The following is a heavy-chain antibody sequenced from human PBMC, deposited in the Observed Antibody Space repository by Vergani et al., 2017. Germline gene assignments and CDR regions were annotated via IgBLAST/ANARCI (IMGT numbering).Heavy chain of an antibody. D-gene: IGHD6-19*01. V-gene: IGHV4-59*12. CDR3: ARGGEAVAGSNPY. CDR2: INHSGST. CDR1: GGSISSYY. J-gene: IGHJ4*02. Sequence: QVQLQESGPGLVKPSETLSLTCTVSGGSISSYYWSWIRQPPGKGLEWIGEINHSGSTNYNPSLKSRVTISVDTSKKQFSLKLSSVTAADTALYYCARGGEAVAGSNPYWGQGTLVTVSS.